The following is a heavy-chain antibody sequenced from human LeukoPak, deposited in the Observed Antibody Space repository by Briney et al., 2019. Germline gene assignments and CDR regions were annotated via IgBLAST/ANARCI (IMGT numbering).Heavy chain of an antibody. D-gene: IGHD5-12*01. CDR2: ISGSGGTT. J-gene: IGHJ4*02. CDR1: VFTFSNYA. V-gene: IGHV3-23*01. Sequence: GGSLRLSCATSVFTFSNYAVSWVRQAPGKGLEWVSSISGSGGTTYYADSVKGRFTISRDNSKNTLYLRMNSLRAEDTAVYYCAKDPYRASSGLVDYWGQGTLVTVSS. CDR3: AKDPYRASSGLVDY.